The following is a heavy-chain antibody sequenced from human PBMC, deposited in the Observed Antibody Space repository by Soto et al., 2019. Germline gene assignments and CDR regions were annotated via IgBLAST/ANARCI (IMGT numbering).Heavy chain of an antibody. D-gene: IGHD3-16*01. V-gene: IGHV3-30*03. CDR2: ISFNGLSQ. Sequence: QELLVESGGGVVQPGKSLRLSCAASGFTFSSFAMHWVRQAPGKGLEWVSVISFNGLSQFYPDSIRGRFTISRDNSKNTLYLQLDSLRPDDTAVYYFARGGRGLRGAFDVWGQGTEVSVS. CDR3: ARGGRGLRGAFDV. J-gene: IGHJ3*01. CDR1: GFTFSSFA.